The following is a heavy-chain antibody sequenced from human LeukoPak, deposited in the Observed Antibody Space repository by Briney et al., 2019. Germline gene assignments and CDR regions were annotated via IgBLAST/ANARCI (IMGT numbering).Heavy chain of an antibody. D-gene: IGHD5-24*01. CDR3: ARDGRWNMIDS. V-gene: IGHV1-2*02. J-gene: IGHJ4*02. CDR2: INPNSGGT. Sequence: ASVKVSCKASGYTFTNLYIHWVRQAPGQGLEWMGWINPNSGGTNTAQRFQGRVTMTRDTSIGTAYMKLSRLTSDDTAMYYCARDGRWNMIDSWGQGTLVTVSS. CDR1: GYTFTNLY.